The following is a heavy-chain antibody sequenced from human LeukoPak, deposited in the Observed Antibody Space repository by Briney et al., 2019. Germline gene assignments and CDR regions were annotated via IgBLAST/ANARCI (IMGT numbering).Heavy chain of an antibody. CDR2: ISSSSSYT. CDR3: ARDDIAARRAYYYYYGMDV. Sequence: GGSLRLSCAASGFTFSDYYMSWIRQAPGKGLEWVSYISSSSSYTNYADSVKGRFTISRDNAKNSLYLQMNSLRAEDTAVYYCARDDIAARRAYYYYYGMDVWGQGTTVTVSS. J-gene: IGHJ6*02. CDR1: GFTFSDYY. D-gene: IGHD6-6*01. V-gene: IGHV3-11*06.